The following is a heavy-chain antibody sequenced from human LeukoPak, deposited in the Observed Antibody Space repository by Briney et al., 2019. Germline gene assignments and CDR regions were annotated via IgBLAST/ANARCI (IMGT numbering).Heavy chain of an antibody. CDR2: IYYSGTT. CDR1: GGPISRSSYY. Sequence: PSETLSLTCTVSGGPISRSSYYWGWIRQPPGKGLEWIGSIYYSGTTYYNPSLKSRVTISVDTSKDQFSLRLSSVTAADTAVYYCATNAGHCSSTSCSWFDPWGQGTLVTVSS. J-gene: IGHJ5*02. D-gene: IGHD2-2*01. CDR3: ATNAGHCSSTSCSWFDP. V-gene: IGHV4-39*01.